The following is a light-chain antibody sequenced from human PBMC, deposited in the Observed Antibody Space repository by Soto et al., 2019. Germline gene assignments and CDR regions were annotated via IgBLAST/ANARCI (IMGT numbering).Light chain of an antibody. CDR3: SSDAGNDKYV. V-gene: IGLV2-8*01. J-gene: IGLJ1*01. CDR2: EVS. CDR1: SSDVGGYNY. Sequence: QSVLTQPPSASGSPGQSVTISCTGTSSDVGGYNYVSWYQHHPGKAPKLMIYEVSKRPSGVPDRFSGSKSGNTASLTVSGLQADDEADYYCSSDAGNDKYVSVSGTKVTVL.